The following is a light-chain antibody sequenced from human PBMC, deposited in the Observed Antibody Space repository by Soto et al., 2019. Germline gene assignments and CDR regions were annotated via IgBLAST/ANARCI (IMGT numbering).Light chain of an antibody. Sequence: QSALTQPHSVSGSPGQSVTISCTGTSSDVGGYNYVSWYQQHPGKAPKLVIYDVSKWPSGVPDRFSGSKSGNTASLTISGLQAEDEADYYCCSYAGNSLWVFGGGTKLTVL. CDR1: SSDVGGYNY. CDR2: DVS. V-gene: IGLV2-11*01. CDR3: CSYAGNSLWV. J-gene: IGLJ3*02.